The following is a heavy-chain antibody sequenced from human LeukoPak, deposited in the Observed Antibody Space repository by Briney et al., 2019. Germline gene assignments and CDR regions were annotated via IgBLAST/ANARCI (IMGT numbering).Heavy chain of an antibody. CDR2: ISSNSTYI. Sequence: PGGSLRLSCAASGFTFSTYSMNWVRQAPGKGLEWVSSISSNSTYIYYADSVKGRFPISRDNSKNTLYLQMNSLRAEDTAVYYCARDGIYYYGSGSYSDYWGQGTLVTVSS. CDR3: ARDGIYYYGSGSYSDY. CDR1: GFTFSTYS. J-gene: IGHJ4*02. D-gene: IGHD3-10*01. V-gene: IGHV3-21*01.